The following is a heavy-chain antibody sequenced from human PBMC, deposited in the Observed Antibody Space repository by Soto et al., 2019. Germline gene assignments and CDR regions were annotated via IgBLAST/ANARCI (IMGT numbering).Heavy chain of an antibody. J-gene: IGHJ4*02. CDR2: AYYRSRWYS. CDR3: AREHAGFPSAFDF. CDR1: GDSVSSNGAA. Sequence: SQTLSLTCAISGDSVSSNGAAWNWIRQSPSRGLEWLGRAYYRSRWYSDYAPSVKSRITVNPDTSQNQFSLQLTSVTPEHTAIYYCAREHAGFPSAFDFWGQGTLVTVSS. D-gene: IGHD6-19*01. V-gene: IGHV6-1*01.